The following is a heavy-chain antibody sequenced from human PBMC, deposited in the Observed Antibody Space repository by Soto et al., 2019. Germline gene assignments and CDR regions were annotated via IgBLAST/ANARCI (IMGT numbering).Heavy chain of an antibody. V-gene: IGHV3-23*01. Sequence: GSLRLSCAASGFTFSSYAMSWVRQAPGKGLEWVSAISGSGGSTYYADSVKGRFTISRDNSKNTLYLQMNSLRAEDTAVYYCAKYYYDSSGYYPPQDLFDYWGQGTLVTVSS. CDR2: ISGSGGST. D-gene: IGHD3-22*01. CDR1: GFTFSSYA. CDR3: AKYYYDSSGYYPPQDLFDY. J-gene: IGHJ4*02.